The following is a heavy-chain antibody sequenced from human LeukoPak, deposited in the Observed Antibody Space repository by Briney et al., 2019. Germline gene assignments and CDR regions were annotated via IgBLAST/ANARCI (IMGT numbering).Heavy chain of an antibody. V-gene: IGHV3-7*01. J-gene: IGHJ4*02. Sequence: GGSLRLSCAAPGFTFSSYWMSWVRQAPGKGLEWVANIKQDGSEKYYVDSVKGRFTISRDNAKNSLYLQMNCLRAEDTAVYYCARDRSQGYYDFWSGYSGDYYFDYWGQGTLVTVSS. CDR1: GFTFSSYW. CDR2: IKQDGSEK. CDR3: ARDRSQGYYDFWSGYSGDYYFDY. D-gene: IGHD3-3*01.